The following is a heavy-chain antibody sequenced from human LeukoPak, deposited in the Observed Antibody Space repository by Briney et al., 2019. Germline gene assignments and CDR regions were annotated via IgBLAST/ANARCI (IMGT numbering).Heavy chain of an antibody. CDR2: ISSSSSTI. V-gene: IGHV3-48*01. Sequence: GGSLRLSCAASGFTFSSHSMNWVRQAPGKGLEWVSYISSSSSTIYYADSVKGRFTISRDNAKNSLYLQMYSLRADDTAVYFCARVPFGIAASSSGGYWGQGTLVTVSS. CDR1: GFTFSSHS. J-gene: IGHJ4*02. D-gene: IGHD6-13*01. CDR3: ARVPFGIAASSSGGY.